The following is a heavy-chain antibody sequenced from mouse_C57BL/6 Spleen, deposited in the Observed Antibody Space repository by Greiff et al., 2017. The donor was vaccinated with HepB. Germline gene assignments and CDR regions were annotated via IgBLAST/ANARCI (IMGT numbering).Heavy chain of an antibody. J-gene: IGHJ2*01. CDR2: INPNNGGT. CDR3: ATRVYFDY. V-gene: IGHV1-26*01. CDR1: GYTFTDYY. Sequence: EVQLQQSGPELVKPGASVKISCKASGYTFTDYYMNWVKQSHGKSLEWIGDINPNNGGTSYNQKFKGKATLTVDKSSSTAYMELRSQTSEDSAVYYCATRVYFDYWGQGTTLTVSS.